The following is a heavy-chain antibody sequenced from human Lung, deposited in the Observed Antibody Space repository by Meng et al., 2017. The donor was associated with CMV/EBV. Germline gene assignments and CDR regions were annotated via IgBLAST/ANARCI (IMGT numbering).Heavy chain of an antibody. CDR3: ARTGCSSSSCYDY. CDR1: GYSFTTYA. Sequence: QGHLVQPGAEVKKPGASVKVSCKASGYSFTTYAMHWVRQAPGQRLEWMGWINAGNGNTKYSEKFQSRVTITRDTAASTAYMELSSLRSEDTAVYYCARTGCSSSSCYDYWGQGTLVTVSS. V-gene: IGHV1-3*01. D-gene: IGHD2-2*01. CDR2: INAGNGNT. J-gene: IGHJ4*02.